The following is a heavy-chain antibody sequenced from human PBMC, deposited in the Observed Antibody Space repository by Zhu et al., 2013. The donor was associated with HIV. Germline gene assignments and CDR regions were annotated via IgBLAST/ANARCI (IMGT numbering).Heavy chain of an antibody. CDR3: ARSGGNSDENDYFDY. J-gene: IGHJ4*02. Sequence: HVQLVQSGAGVKKPGSSVRVSCRTSGGTSTDHAINWVRQAPGQGLEWMGWIIPMFGIGIYAQKFNGRVSITADESTNTVYMTLNSLRFEDTAVYYCARSGGNSDENDYFDYWGQGTLVSVSS. D-gene: IGHD1-1*01. CDR1: GGTSTDHA. CDR2: IIPMFGIG. V-gene: IGHV1-69*12.